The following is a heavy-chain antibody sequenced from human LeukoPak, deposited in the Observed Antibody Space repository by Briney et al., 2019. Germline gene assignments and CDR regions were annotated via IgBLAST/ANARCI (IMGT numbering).Heavy chain of an antibody. V-gene: IGHV1-8*02. J-gene: IGHJ3*02. D-gene: IGHD3-22*01. Sequence: ASVKVSCKASGYTFTSYGISWVRQAPGQGLEWMGWMNPNSGNTGYAQKFQGRVTMTRNTSISTAYMELSRLRSDDTALYYCARAGVWDYSDTSGYHNGAFDIWGQGTMVTVSS. CDR2: MNPNSGNT. CDR3: ARAGVWDYSDTSGYHNGAFDI. CDR1: GYTFTSYG.